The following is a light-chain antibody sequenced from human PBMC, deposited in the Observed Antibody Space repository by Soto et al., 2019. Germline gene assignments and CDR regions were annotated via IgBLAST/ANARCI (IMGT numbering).Light chain of an antibody. CDR3: QQYSSLPHT. CDR2: GAS. Sequence: EVVMTQSPATLSVSPGERATLSCRASQSVSSNLAWYQHQPGQAPRVLIYGASTRATGFPARFSGSGSGTDFTLTISRLEPEDFVVYYCQQYSSLPHTFGQGTKVDI. J-gene: IGKJ2*01. V-gene: IGKV3-15*01. CDR1: QSVSSN.